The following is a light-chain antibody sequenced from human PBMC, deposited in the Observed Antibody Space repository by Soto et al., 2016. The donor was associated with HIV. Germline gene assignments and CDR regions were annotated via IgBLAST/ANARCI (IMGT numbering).Light chain of an antibody. CDR1: QDIRNS. CDR3: QQYYDTPIT. CDR2: AAS. J-gene: IGKJ5*01. Sequence: DIQMTQSPSSLSASVGDRVTITCRASQDIRNSLAWYQQKPGKAPKLLFYAASRLESGVPSRFSGSVSGTHYTLTISSLQPEDFATFYXQQYYDTPITFGQGTRLEIK. V-gene: IGKV1-NL1*01.